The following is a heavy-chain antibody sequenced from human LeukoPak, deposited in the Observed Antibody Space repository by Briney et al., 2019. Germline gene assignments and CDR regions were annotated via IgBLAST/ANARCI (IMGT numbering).Heavy chain of an antibody. CDR3: AMTTQYQLLSFDY. CDR2: IYPGDSDT. CDR1: GYSFTSYW. V-gene: IGHV5-51*01. Sequence: GESLKISYKGSGYSFTSYWIGWVRQMPGKGVGWMGIIYPGDSDTRYSPSFQGQVTIPADKSISTAYLQWSSLEASDTAMYYCAMTTQYQLLSFDYWGQGTLVTVSS. J-gene: IGHJ4*02. D-gene: IGHD2-2*01.